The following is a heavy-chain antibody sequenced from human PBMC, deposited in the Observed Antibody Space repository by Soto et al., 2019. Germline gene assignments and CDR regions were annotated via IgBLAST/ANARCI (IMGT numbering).Heavy chain of an antibody. V-gene: IGHV1-69*13. D-gene: IGHD6-13*01. J-gene: IGHJ4*02. CDR1: GGTFSSYA. CDR3: ARAPAAGSGLFDY. Sequence: ASVKVSCKTSGGTFSSYAISWVRQAPGQGLEWMGGIIPIFGTANYAQKFQGRVTITADESTSTAYMELSRLRSEDTAVYYCARAPAAGSGLFDYWGQGTLVTVSS. CDR2: IIPIFGTA.